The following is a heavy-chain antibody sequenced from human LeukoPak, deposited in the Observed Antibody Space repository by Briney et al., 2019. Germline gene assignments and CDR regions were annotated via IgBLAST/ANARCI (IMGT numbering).Heavy chain of an antibody. D-gene: IGHD6-6*01. CDR2: ISNSGGST. CDR1: GFTFSSYA. Sequence: GSLRLSCAASGFTFSSYAMNWVRQAPGKGLEWVSGISNSGGSTYYADSVKGRFTISRDNSKNTLYLQMNSLRAEDTAVYYCAKETSSSFDYWGQGTLVTVSS. J-gene: IGHJ4*02. CDR3: AKETSSSFDY. V-gene: IGHV3-23*01.